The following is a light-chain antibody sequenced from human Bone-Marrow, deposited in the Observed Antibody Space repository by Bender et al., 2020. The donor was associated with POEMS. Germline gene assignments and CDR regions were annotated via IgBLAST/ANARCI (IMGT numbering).Light chain of an antibody. CDR1: DSNFGGNN. J-gene: IGLJ1*01. CDR3: GSYTSSGTYV. Sequence: QSVLTQPPSASGTPGQSVIISCSGTDSNFGGNNVNWYQHLPGTAPRLVVYSNYQRPSGVPARFSGSKSGNTASLTISGLQSEDEADYYCGSYTSSGTYVFGTGTKVTVL. V-gene: IGLV1-44*01. CDR2: SNY.